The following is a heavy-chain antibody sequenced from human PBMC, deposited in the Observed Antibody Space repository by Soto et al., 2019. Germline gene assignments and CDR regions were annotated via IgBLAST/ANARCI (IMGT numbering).Heavy chain of an antibody. CDR1: GGTFSSYA. J-gene: IGHJ6*02. Sequence: QVQLVQSGAEVKKPGSSVKVSCKASGGTFSSYAISWVRQAPGQGLEWMGGIIPIFGTANYAQKFQGSVTITGDESTRTAYIELSSLRSEVMAVYYCASEIAARTSYYGMNVWVQGTTVTVS. D-gene: IGHD2-15*01. CDR2: IIPIFGTA. CDR3: ASEIAARTSYYGMNV. V-gene: IGHV1-69*12.